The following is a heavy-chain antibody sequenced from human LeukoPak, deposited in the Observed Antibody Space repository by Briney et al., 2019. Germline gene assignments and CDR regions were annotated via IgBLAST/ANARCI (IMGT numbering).Heavy chain of an antibody. CDR3: APATPKEYGDYVFDY. D-gene: IGHD4-17*01. CDR2: ISSSGSTI. Sequence: GGTLRLSCSASGFTFTTYGMNWVRQAPGKGLEWVSYISSSGSTIYYADSVKGRFTISRDNAKNSLYLQMNSLRAEDTAVYYCAPATPKEYGDYVFDYWGQGTLVTVSS. V-gene: IGHV3-48*04. CDR1: GFTFTTYG. J-gene: IGHJ4*02.